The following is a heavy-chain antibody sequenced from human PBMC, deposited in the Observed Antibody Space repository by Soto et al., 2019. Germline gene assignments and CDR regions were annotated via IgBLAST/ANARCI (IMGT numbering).Heavy chain of an antibody. CDR2: IIPIFGIP. CDR1: GGTFSRYS. CDR3: ARDDLWFGEYSADY. V-gene: IGHV1-69*04. D-gene: IGHD3-10*01. J-gene: IGHJ4*02. Sequence: GASVKGSCKAAGGTFSRYSITWGRQTPGHGLEWIGRIIPIFGIPTYAQKFQGRVTMTTDTSTSTAYMELRSLRSDDTAVYYCARDDLWFGEYSADYWGQGTLVTVSS.